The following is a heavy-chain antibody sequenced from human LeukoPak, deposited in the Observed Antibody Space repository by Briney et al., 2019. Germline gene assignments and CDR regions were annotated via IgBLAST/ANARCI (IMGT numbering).Heavy chain of an antibody. J-gene: IGHJ4*02. CDR1: GFTFSSYA. D-gene: IGHD3-3*01. V-gene: IGHV3-30-3*01. CDR2: ISYDGSNK. Sequence: PGGSLRLSCAASGFTFSSYAMHWVRQAPGKGLEWVAVISYDGSNKYYADSVKGRFTISRDNSKNTLYLQMNSLRAEDTAVYYCARDFEWLLSYYFDYWGQGTLVTVSS. CDR3: ARDFEWLLSYYFDY.